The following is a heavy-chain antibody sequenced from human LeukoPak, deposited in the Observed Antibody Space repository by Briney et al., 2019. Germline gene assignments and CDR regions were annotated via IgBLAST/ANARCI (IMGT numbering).Heavy chain of an antibody. D-gene: IGHD2-21*02. CDR2: IFYSGNT. J-gene: IGHJ4*02. Sequence: SETLSLTCTVSGGSVSSGSYYWSWIRQPPGKGLEWIGYIFYSGNTNYNPSLKSRVTISVDTSKNQFYLKLTSVTAADTAVYYCARFPYCGGDCYFFNDYWGQGTLVTVSS. V-gene: IGHV4-61*01. CDR3: ARFPYCGGDCYFFNDY. CDR1: GGSVSSGSYY.